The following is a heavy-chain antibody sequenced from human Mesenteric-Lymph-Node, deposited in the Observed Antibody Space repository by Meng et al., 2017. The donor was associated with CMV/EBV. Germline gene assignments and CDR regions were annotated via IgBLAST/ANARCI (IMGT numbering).Heavy chain of an antibody. CDR2: INPNSGGT. D-gene: IGHD3-10*01. Sequence: TFTSYAMNWVRQAPGQGLEWMGRINPNSGGTNYAQKFQGRVTMTRDTSISTAYMELSRLRSDDTAVYYCALYYYGSGSYYNGEALDYWGQGTLVTVSS. V-gene: IGHV1-2*06. J-gene: IGHJ4*02. CDR1: TFTSYA. CDR3: ALYYYGSGSYYNGEALDY.